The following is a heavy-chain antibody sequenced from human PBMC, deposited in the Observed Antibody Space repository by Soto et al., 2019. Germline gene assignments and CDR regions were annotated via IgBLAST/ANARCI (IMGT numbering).Heavy chain of an antibody. J-gene: IGHJ5*02. CDR2: MNPKSGNT. CDR1: GYTFTSYD. Sequence: QVQLVQSGAEVKKPGASVKVSCKASGYTFTSYDINWVRQATGQGLEWMGLMNPKSGNTGYAQKFQGRVTMTRNTSISTDYMELSSRRSEETAVYYCAGGGRIATAVPWGQGTLVTVSS. D-gene: IGHD6-13*01. V-gene: IGHV1-8*01. CDR3: AGGGRIATAVP.